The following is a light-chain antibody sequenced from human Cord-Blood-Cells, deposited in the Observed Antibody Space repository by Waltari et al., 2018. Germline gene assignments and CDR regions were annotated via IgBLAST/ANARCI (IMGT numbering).Light chain of an antibody. J-gene: IGLJ3*02. CDR1: SLPNTS. CDR2: KDS. Sequence: SYELTPPPSVSVSLGQTARTTSSGDSLPNTSHSLYPQKLGKAPVLVIYKDSERPSGIPGRFSGSSSGTTVTLTISGVQAEDEADYYCQSADSSGTYRWVFGGGTKLTVL. V-gene: IGLV3-25*03. CDR3: QSADSSGTYRWV.